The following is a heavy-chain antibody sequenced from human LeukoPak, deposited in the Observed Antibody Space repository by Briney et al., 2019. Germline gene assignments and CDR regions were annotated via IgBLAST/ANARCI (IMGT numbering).Heavy chain of an antibody. Sequence: PGGSLRLPCAAPGFTLRSYWMHGVRQAPGKGLVWVSRINRDGSTSIYADSVKGRFTISRDIANNTLYLEMNSLRAEDTAVYYCIRSSGMPDCWGQGTLVTVSS. V-gene: IGHV3-74*01. J-gene: IGHJ4*02. CDR3: IRSSGMPDC. CDR2: INRDGSTS. D-gene: IGHD1-26*01. CDR1: GFTLRSYW.